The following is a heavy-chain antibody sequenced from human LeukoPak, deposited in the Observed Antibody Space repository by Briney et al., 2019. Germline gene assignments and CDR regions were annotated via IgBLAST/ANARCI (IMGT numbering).Heavy chain of an antibody. CDR2: ISSGSRTI. D-gene: IGHD4-17*01. CDR3: ARARFETTVTTLVRKKDYYYYNMDV. Sequence: GGSLGLSCAASGFTFSSYSMNWVRQAPGKGLEWVSYISSGSRTIYYADPVKGRFTISRDNAKNSPYLQMNSLRAEDTAVYYCARARFETTVTTLVRKKDYYYYNMDVWGKGTTVTVSS. CDR1: GFTFSSYS. J-gene: IGHJ6*03. V-gene: IGHV3-48*04.